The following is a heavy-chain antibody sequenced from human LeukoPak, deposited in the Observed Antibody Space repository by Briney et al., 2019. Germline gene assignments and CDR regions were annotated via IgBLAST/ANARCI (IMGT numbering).Heavy chain of an antibody. V-gene: IGHV3-21*01. D-gene: IGHD3-9*01. Sequence: GGSLRLSCAASGFTSSSYSMNWVRQAPGKGLEWVSSISSSSSYIYYADSVKGRFTISRDNAKNSLYLQMNSLRAEDTAVYYCARDHDWLFDYWGQGTLVTVSS. CDR1: GFTSSSYS. CDR2: ISSSSSYI. J-gene: IGHJ4*02. CDR3: ARDHDWLFDY.